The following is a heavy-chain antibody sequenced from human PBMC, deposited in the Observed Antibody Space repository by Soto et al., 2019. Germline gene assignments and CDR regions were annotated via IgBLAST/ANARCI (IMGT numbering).Heavy chain of an antibody. CDR3: APLYDFFSYIVIGV. J-gene: IGHJ6*02. D-gene: IGHD3-16*02. CDR1: GGSIGNYY. V-gene: IGHV4-59*01. CDR2: ICYSGMANYNPT. Sequence: VQLQESGPGVVEPSETLALTCTVSGGSIGNYYWSWIRQPPEAALEWMGYICYSGMANYNPTNFNPPSKSRIPMSVDTSKMQISLMLGPVTATDTAVYSCAPLYDFFSYIVIGVWGQGTTVSVSS.